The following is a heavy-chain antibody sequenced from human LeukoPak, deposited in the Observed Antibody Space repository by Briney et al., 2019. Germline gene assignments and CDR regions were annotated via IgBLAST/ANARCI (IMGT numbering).Heavy chain of an antibody. D-gene: IGHD2-2*02. Sequence: ASVKVSCKVSGYTLTELSMHWVRQAPGKGLEWMGGFDPEDGETIYAQKFQGRVTMTEDTSTDTAYMELSSLRSEDTAVYYCATWQPVVVPAAIPGDYYYYMDVWGKGTTVTVSS. CDR3: ATWQPVVVPAAIPGDYYYYMDV. V-gene: IGHV1-24*01. CDR1: GYTLTELS. J-gene: IGHJ6*03. CDR2: FDPEDGET.